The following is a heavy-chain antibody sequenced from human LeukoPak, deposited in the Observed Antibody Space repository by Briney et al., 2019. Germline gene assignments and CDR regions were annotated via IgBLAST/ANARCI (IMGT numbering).Heavy chain of an antibody. V-gene: IGHV4-39*01. CDR2: IYYRGST. D-gene: IGHD3-22*01. J-gene: IGHJ1*01. CDR1: GDSISSSSYY. CDR3: ARRRYYDSTGYLD. Sequence: SETLSLTCTISGDSISSSSYYWGWIRQPPGKGLEWIGDIYYRGSTYYNPSLKSRVSTSIDTSNNQFSLTLNSVTAADTALYFCARRRYYDSTGYLDWGQGTLVTVSS.